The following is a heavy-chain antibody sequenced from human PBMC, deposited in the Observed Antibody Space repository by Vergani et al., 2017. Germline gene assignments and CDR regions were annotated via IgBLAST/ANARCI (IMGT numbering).Heavy chain of an antibody. D-gene: IGHD3-10*01. CDR3: VRVPLIRRGSGNYGINNYHGMDV. V-gene: IGHV3-7*01. CDR1: GFISSSYW. CDR2: VKQDGSEK. J-gene: IGHJ6*02. Sequence: EGQLVESGGDWVQRGGSLRLSCAASGFISSSYWMSWVRQAPGKGLEWVANVKQDGSEKYYVGSVGGRFTISRDNAKNSIYLQMNSLRAEDTAVYFCVRVPLIRRGSGNYGINNYHGMDVWGQGTTVIVSS.